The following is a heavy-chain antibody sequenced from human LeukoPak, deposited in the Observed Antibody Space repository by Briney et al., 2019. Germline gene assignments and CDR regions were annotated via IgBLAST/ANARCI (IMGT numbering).Heavy chain of an antibody. V-gene: IGHV1-2*02. CDR1: GYTFTGYY. D-gene: IGHD3-22*01. CDR2: INPNSGGT. J-gene: IGHJ4*02. CDR3: ARARRGMIVVVNFDY. Sequence: ASVKVSCKASGYTFTGYYMQWVRQAPGQGLEWMGWINPNSGGTNYAQKFQGRVTMTRDTSISTAYMELSRLRSDDTAVYYCARARRGMIVVVNFDYWGQGTLVTVSS.